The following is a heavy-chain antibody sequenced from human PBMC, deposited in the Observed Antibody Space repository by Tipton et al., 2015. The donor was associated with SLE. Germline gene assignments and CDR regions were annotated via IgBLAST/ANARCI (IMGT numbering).Heavy chain of an antibody. CDR2: INPYNGNT. Sequence: QLVQSGAEVKKPGASVDVSCKASGYTFRTYALTWVRQAPGQGLEWMGWINPYNGNTKYAHNLQGRLTMTTDTSTSTAYMELRGLRSDDTAIYYCTRGNYYGSVGGMYYFDYWGQGTLVTVSS. CDR3: TRGNYYGSVGGMYYFDY. J-gene: IGHJ4*02. D-gene: IGHD3-10*01. V-gene: IGHV1-18*04. CDR1: GYTFRTYA.